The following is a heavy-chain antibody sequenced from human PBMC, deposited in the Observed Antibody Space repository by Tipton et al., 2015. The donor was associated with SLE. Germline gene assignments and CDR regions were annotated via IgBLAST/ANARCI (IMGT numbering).Heavy chain of an antibody. V-gene: IGHV4-34*01. CDR3: ARLGARGIVVVAATYYFDY. Sequence: TLSLTCAVYGGSFSGYYWSWIRPPPGKGLEWIGEINHSGSTNYNPSLKSRVTISVDTSKNQFSLKLSSVTAADTAVYYCARLGARGIVVVAATYYFDYWGQGTLVTVSS. J-gene: IGHJ4*02. CDR2: INHSGST. CDR1: GGSFSGYY. D-gene: IGHD2-15*01.